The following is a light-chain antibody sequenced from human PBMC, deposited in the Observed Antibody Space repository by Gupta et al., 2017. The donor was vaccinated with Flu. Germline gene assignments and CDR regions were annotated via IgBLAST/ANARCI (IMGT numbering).Light chain of an antibody. CDR3: TSFIGSSTLYV. J-gene: IGLJ1*01. Sequence: QSALTQPASVSGSTGHSTTISCTGSSNDVGSYNLVSWYQQHPGKAPKLIIFEAIDRPSWVADRFSGSKSGNTASLTISGLQAEDEAEYYCTSFIGSSTLYVFGSGTKVTVL. CDR2: EAI. V-gene: IGLV2-14*02. CDR1: SNDVGSYNL.